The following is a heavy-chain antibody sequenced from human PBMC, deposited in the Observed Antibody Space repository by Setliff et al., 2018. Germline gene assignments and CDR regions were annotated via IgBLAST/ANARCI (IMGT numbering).Heavy chain of an antibody. CDR1: GDSIRSSRYY. D-gene: IGHD6-6*01. V-gene: IGHV4-39*07. CDR2: IYSSGNT. J-gene: IGHJ4*02. CDR3: ARDPSSVAARPCY. Sequence: SETLSLTCTVSGDSIRSSRYYWGWIRQPPGKGLEWIGSIYSSGNTYYNPSLKRRVTISVDTTKNQFSLQLNSVTAADTAVYYCARDPSSVAARPCYWGQGTLVTVS.